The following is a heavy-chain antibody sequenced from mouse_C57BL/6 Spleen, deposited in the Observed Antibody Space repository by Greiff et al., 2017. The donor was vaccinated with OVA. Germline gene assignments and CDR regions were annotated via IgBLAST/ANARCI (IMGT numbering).Heavy chain of an antibody. V-gene: IGHV3-6*01. D-gene: IGHD2-1*01. J-gene: IGHJ2*01. CDR1: GYSITSGYY. Sequence: EVKLQESGPGLVKPSQSLSLTCSVTGYSITSGYYWNWIRQFPGNKLEWMGYISYDGSNNYNPSLKNRISITRDTSKNQFFLKLNSVTTEDTATYYCARERGNYYFDYWGQGTTLTVSS. CDR2: ISYDGSN. CDR3: ARERGNYYFDY.